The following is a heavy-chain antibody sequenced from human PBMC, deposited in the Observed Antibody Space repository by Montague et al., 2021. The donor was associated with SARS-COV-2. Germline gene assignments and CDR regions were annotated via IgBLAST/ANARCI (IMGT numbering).Heavy chain of an antibody. CDR2: LSWSGRSP. V-gene: IGHV3-43*01. CDR1: GFPFDDYT. D-gene: IGHD5-24*01. CDR3: AKAGHTRDGNTQLTYYFDY. Sequence: SLRLSCAASGFPFDDYTMVWVRQRPGKGLEWVSLLSWSGRSPVYRDSLXGLFTISRDNSKNSLSLQMNRLRTEDTALYYCAKAGHTRDGNTQLTYYFDYWGQGTLVTVSS. J-gene: IGHJ4*02.